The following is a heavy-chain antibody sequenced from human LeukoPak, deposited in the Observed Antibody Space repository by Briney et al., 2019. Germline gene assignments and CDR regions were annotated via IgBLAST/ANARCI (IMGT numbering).Heavy chain of an antibody. V-gene: IGHV1-2*02. J-gene: IGHJ4*02. CDR1: GFTFIDYC. D-gene: IGHD6-13*01. Sequence: ASVKVSCKAAGFTFIDYCSHWVRQAPGQGPEWMGWIDLNNGATKYAPKFQSRVTITRGTSINTAYMELSSLTSDDAAVYYCARDSTAAAGSYFDYWGQGTLVTVSS. CDR3: ARDSTAAAGSYFDY. CDR2: IDLNNGAT.